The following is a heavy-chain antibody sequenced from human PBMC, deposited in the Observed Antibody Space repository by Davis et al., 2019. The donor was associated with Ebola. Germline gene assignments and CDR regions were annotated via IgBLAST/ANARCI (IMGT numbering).Heavy chain of an antibody. CDR3: ARQGYCNSTSCNNWFDP. V-gene: IGHV5-51*01. Sequence: GESLKIPCRASGYRFTGYWIGWVRQVPGRGLEWMGIIYPGDSDTIYSPFFQGQVTISVDKSISTAYLQRSSLKASDTAMYYCARQGYCNSTSCNNWFDPWGQGTLVTVSS. J-gene: IGHJ5*02. D-gene: IGHD2-2*01. CDR2: IYPGDSDT. CDR1: GYRFTGYW.